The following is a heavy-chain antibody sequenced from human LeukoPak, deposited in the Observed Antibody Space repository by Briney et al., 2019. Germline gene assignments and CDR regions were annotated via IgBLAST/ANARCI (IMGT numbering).Heavy chain of an antibody. CDR2: FYHGGST. Sequence: PSETLSLTCTVSGYSISTGYYWDWIRQPPGKGLEWIGTFYHGGSTYYNPSLKSRVTISVDTSKNQFSLNLTSVTAADTAVYYCARVVGIHPMGPGDAFDIWGQGTMVTVSS. CDR1: GYSISTGYY. CDR3: ARVVGIHPMGPGDAFDI. D-gene: IGHD3-10*01. V-gene: IGHV4-38-2*02. J-gene: IGHJ3*02.